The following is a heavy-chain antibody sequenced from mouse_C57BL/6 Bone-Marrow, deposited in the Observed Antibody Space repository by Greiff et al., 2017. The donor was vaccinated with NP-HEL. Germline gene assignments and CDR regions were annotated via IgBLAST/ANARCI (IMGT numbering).Heavy chain of an antibody. D-gene: IGHD1-1*01. CDR3: AGLLRYPFYWDFDV. CDR2: IDPSDSYT. CDR1: GYTFTSYW. Sequence: QVQLQQPGAELVRPGTSVKLSCKASGYTFTSYWMHWVKQRPGQGLEWIGVIDPSDSYTNYNQKFKGKATLTVDTSSSTAYMQLSSLTSEDSAVYYGAGLLRYPFYWDFDVWGTGTTVTVSS. V-gene: IGHV1-59*01. J-gene: IGHJ1*03.